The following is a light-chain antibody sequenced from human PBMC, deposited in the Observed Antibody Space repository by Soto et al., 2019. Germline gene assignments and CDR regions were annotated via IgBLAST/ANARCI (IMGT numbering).Light chain of an antibody. CDR3: QQSYSTPIT. J-gene: IGKJ5*01. Sequence: EIVLTQSPGTLSLSPWERATLSCRASQSVSSNYLAWYQKKPGQAPRLLIYGASSLQSGVPSRFSGSGSGTDFTLTISSLQPEDFATYYCQQSYSTPITFGQGTRLEIK. V-gene: IGKV3-20*01. CDR1: QSVSSNY. CDR2: GAS.